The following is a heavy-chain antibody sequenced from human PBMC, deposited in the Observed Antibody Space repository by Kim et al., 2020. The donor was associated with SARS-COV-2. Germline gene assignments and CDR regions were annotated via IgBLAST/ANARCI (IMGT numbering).Heavy chain of an antibody. Sequence: SETLSLTCAVYGGSFSGYYWSWIRQPPGKGQEWIGEINHSGSTNYNPSLKSRVTISVDTSKNQFSLKLSSVTAADTAVYYCARGGRQWVVGPVVYCFDYWGQGTLGTVPS. J-gene: IGHJ4*02. CDR2: INHSGST. CDR3: ARGGRQWVVGPVVYCFDY. V-gene: IGHV4-34*01. D-gene: IGHD6-19*01. CDR1: GGSFSGYY.